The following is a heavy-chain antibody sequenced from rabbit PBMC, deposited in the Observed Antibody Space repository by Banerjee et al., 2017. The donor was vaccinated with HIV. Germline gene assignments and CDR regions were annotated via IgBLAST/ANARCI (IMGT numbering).Heavy chain of an antibody. CDR1: GFDFSSNA. CDR3: VRGASGSGYYSL. J-gene: IGHJ4*01. V-gene: IGHV1S47*01. D-gene: IGHD1-1*01. CDR2: IYTGDGST. Sequence: EESGGGLVQPEGSLTLTCKASGFDFSSNAMCWVRQAPGKRPEWIACIYTGDGSTYYANWVNGRFTISSHNAQNTLYLQLHSLTAADTATYFCVRGASGSGYYSLWGPGTLVTVS.